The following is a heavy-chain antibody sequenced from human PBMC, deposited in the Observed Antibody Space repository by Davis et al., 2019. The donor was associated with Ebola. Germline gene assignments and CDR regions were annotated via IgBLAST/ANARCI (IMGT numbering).Heavy chain of an antibody. J-gene: IGHJ5*02. CDR3: ARVLGYCTNSVCYGRFDP. Sequence: MPSETLSLTCTVSGGSISSYYWSWIRQPPGKGLEWIGYIYYRGTTNYNPSLKSRVTMPIDTSKNQFSLKLRSVTAADTAVYYCARVLGYCTNSVCYGRFDPWGQGTLVTVSS. CDR2: IYYRGTT. CDR1: GGSISSYY. V-gene: IGHV4-59*01. D-gene: IGHD2-8*01.